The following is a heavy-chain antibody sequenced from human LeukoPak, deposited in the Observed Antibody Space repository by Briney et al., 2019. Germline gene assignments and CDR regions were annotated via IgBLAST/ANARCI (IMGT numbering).Heavy chain of an antibody. D-gene: IGHD5-18*01. CDR2: IYTSGST. CDR3: AGDQGQLPNFDY. J-gene: IGHJ4*02. CDR1: GGSISSYY. Sequence: SETLSLTCTVSGGSISSYYWSWIRQPAGKGLEWIGRIYTSGSTNYNPSLKSRVTISVDKSKNQFSLKLSSVTAADTAVYYCAGDQGQLPNFDYWGQGTLVTVSS. V-gene: IGHV4-4*07.